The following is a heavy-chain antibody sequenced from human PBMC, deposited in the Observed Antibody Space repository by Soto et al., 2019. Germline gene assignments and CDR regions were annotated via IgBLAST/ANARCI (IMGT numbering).Heavy chain of an antibody. CDR1: GFSLSTSGVG. J-gene: IGHJ5*02. CDR2: IYWDDDK. CDR3: AHGTPGYSSSWYWFDP. Sequence: SGPTLVNPTQTLTLTCTFSGFSLSTSGVGVGWIRQPPGKALEWLALIYWDDDKRYSPSLKSRLTITKDTSQNQRVLTMTNMDPVDTATYYWAHGTPGYSSSWYWFDPWGQGTLVTVSS. V-gene: IGHV2-5*02. D-gene: IGHD6-13*01.